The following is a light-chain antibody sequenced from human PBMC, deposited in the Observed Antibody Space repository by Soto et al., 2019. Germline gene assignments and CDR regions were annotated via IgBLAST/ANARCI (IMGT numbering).Light chain of an antibody. J-gene: IGLJ3*02. Sequence: QSALTQPASVSACPGQSITISCTGGKNDIGSSDYVSWYQQHPGKAPKLIIYGVSNRPSGTSDRFSGSKSGNTASLTISGLQADDEADYYRSSSTSSNTLVFGGGTKVTVL. CDR1: KNDIGSSDY. CDR3: SSSTSSNTLV. CDR2: GVS. V-gene: IGLV2-14*01.